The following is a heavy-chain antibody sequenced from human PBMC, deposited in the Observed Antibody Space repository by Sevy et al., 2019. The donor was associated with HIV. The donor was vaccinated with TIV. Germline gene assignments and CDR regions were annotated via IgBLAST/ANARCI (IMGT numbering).Heavy chain of an antibody. D-gene: IGHD3-22*01. CDR1: GFTFSDYY. Sequence: GGSLRLSCAASGFTFSDYYMSWIRQAPGKGLEWVSYISSSGSTIYYADSVKGRFTISRDNAKNSLYLQMNSLRAEDTAVYYCAGGDYYDSSGYSQLFDPWGQGTLVTVSS. CDR3: AGGDYYDSSGYSQLFDP. CDR2: ISSSGSTI. J-gene: IGHJ5*02. V-gene: IGHV3-11*04.